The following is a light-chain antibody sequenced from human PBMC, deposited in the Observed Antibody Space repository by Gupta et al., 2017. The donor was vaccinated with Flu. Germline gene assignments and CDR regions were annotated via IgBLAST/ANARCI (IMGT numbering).Light chain of an antibody. CDR1: NLRSKY. Sequence: PGQRATIPCSGDNLRSKYACWFQQRPGQSPAVVMYQNSRRPSGIPERFSGSNSGNTATLTISETQPVDEADYYCQAWDSGAEVFGTGTRVTVL. J-gene: IGLJ1*01. V-gene: IGLV3-1*01. CDR2: QNS. CDR3: QAWDSGAEV.